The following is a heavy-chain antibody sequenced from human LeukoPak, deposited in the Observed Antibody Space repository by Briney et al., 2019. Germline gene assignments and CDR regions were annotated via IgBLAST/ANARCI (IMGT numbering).Heavy chain of an antibody. V-gene: IGHV3-7*01. Sequence: GGSLTLSCAASGFSFSNYWMSWVRQAPGKGLEWVANIKKDGSEKYYVDSVKGRFTISRDNAKNSLYLQMNSLRAEDTALYYCARAGHYDTTWYQWGQGTLVTVSS. D-gene: IGHD3-22*01. CDR2: IKKDGSEK. J-gene: IGHJ4*02. CDR3: ARAGHYDTTWYQ. CDR1: GFSFSNYW.